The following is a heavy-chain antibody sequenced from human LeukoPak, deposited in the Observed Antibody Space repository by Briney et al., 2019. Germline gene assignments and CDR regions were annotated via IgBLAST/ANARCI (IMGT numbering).Heavy chain of an antibody. CDR1: GFTFSSYW. CDR2: IKQDGGEK. Sequence: GGSLRLSCGVSGFTFSSYWMNWVRQAPGKGLEWVASIKQDGGEKSYVDSVKGRFTISRDNAKNSLYLQISSLRAEDTAVYYCARDGTAAGLYFDLWGQGTLVTVSS. J-gene: IGHJ4*01. CDR3: ARDGTAAGLYFDL. V-gene: IGHV3-7*01. D-gene: IGHD6-13*01.